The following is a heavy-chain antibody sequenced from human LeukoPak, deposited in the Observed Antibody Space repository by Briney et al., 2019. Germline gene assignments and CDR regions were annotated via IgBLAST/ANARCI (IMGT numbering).Heavy chain of an antibody. J-gene: IGHJ4*02. CDR1: GFTFSNYG. D-gene: IGHD3-16*01. CDR3: AKGFYTYEY. Sequence: GGSLRLSCAASGFTFSNYGMTWVRQAPGKGLEWVSSISYNGGSTYYADSVKGRFTVSRDNSRDTLYLQMNSLRVEDTAVFYCAKGFYTYEYWGQGTLVTVSP. V-gene: IGHV3-23*01. CDR2: ISYNGGST.